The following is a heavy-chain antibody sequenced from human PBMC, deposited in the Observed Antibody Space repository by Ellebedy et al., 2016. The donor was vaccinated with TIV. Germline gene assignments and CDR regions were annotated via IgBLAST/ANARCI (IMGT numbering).Heavy chain of an antibody. CDR2: INHSGST. CDR1: GGSFSGYY. CDR3: ARGRSSPSWSRYYYMDV. Sequence: SETLSLXCAVYGGSFSGYYWSWIRQPPGKGLEWIGEINHSGSTNYNPSLKSRVTISVDTSKNQFSLKLSSVTAADTAVYYCARGRSSPSWSRYYYMDVWGKGTTVTVSS. V-gene: IGHV4-34*01. J-gene: IGHJ6*03. D-gene: IGHD3-10*01.